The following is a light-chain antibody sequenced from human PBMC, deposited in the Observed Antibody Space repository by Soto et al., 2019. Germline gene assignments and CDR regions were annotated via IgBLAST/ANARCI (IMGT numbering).Light chain of an antibody. CDR2: DVT. CDR1: SSDIRVYNY. J-gene: IGLJ2*01. Sequence: QSALTQPASVSGSPGQSITISCTGSSSDIRVYNYVSWYQQHPGKAPKLLIYDVTDRPSGVSNRFSGSKSGNTASLIISGLQAEDEADYYCSSYSSDTTPVIFGGGTKLTVL. CDR3: SSYSSDTTPVI. V-gene: IGLV2-14*03.